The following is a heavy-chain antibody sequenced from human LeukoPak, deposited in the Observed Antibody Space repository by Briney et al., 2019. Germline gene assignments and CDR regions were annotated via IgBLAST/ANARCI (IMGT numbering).Heavy chain of an antibody. J-gene: IGHJ4*02. CDR3: ARDGVQQWLSYYFEY. D-gene: IGHD5-18*01. CDR2: ISFDGGNK. V-gene: IGHV3-30*04. Sequence: PGGSLRLSCAASGFTFSSYAMHWVRQAPGKGLEWVAVISFDGGNKCYADSVKGRFTSSRDNSKNTLYLQMNSLRPEDTAVYYCARDGVQQWLSYYFEYWGQGTLVTVSS. CDR1: GFTFSSYA.